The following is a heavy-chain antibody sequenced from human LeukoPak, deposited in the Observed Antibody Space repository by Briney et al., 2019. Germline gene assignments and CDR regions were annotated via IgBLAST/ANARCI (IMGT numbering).Heavy chain of an antibody. Sequence: SETLSLTCTVSGGSISSYYWSWIRQPPGKGLEWIGYIYYSGSTNYNPSLKSRVTISVDTSENQFSLKLSSVTAADTAVYYCARAALPRIPDYWGQGTLVTVSS. J-gene: IGHJ4*02. CDR1: GGSISSYY. D-gene: IGHD2-15*01. V-gene: IGHV4-59*01. CDR2: IYYSGST. CDR3: ARAALPRIPDY.